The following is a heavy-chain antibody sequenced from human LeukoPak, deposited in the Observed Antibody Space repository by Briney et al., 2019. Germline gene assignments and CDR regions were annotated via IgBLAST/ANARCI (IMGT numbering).Heavy chain of an antibody. Sequence: GASVKDSCKTSGYTFTYFGITWVRQAPGQGLEWMGWISTYNGNAKYAQNLQGRVTMTTDTSTTTVYMELRSLRSDDTAVYYCARDLEGNGDSPGIWGQGTMVTVAS. CDR1: GYTFTYFG. CDR3: ARDLEGNGDSPGI. J-gene: IGHJ3*02. CDR2: ISTYNGNA. V-gene: IGHV1-18*01. D-gene: IGHD4-17*01.